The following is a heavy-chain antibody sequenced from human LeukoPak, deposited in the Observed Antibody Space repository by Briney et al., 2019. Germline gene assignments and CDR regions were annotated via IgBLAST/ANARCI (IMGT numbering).Heavy chain of an antibody. V-gene: IGHV4-4*07. CDR3: ARQGVATAIDY. CDR1: GGSISSYY. D-gene: IGHD2-21*02. J-gene: IGHJ4*02. CDR2: ISASGNT. Sequence: SETLSLTCNVSGGSISSYYWSWIRQPAGKGLEWIGRISASGNTNYNPSLKSRVTMSVDTSKNLFALKLSSVTAADTAVYYCARQGVATAIDYWGQGTLVTVSS.